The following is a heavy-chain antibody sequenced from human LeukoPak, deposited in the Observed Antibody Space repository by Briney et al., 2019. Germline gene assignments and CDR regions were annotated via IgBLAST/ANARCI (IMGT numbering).Heavy chain of an antibody. Sequence: GGSLRLSCAASGFTFDDYGMSWVRQAPGKGLEWISGVNWNGGSTGYADSVKGRFTISRDNAKNSLYLQMNSLRAEDTALYYCARDRRYDSNLDYWGQGTLVTVSS. J-gene: IGHJ4*02. D-gene: IGHD3-22*01. V-gene: IGHV3-20*04. CDR3: ARDRRYDSNLDY. CDR2: VNWNGGST. CDR1: GFTFDDYG.